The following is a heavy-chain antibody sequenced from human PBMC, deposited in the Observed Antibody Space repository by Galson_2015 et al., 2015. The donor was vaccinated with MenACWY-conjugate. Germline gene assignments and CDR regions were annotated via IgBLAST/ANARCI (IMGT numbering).Heavy chain of an antibody. V-gene: IGHV3-48*04. D-gene: IGHD5-12*01. CDR1: GFTFSSYS. CDR2: ISSSSSTI. J-gene: IGHJ6*02. Sequence: SLRLSCAASGFTFSSYSMNWVRQAPGKGLEWVSYISSSSSTIYYADSVKGRFTISRDNAKNSLYLQMNSLRAEDTAVYYCARDPGVDSIEHSYYYYGMDVWGQGTTVTVSS. CDR3: ARDPGVDSIEHSYYYYGMDV.